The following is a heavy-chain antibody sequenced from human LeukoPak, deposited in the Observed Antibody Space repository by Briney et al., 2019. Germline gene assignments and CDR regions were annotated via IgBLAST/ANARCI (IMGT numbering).Heavy chain of an antibody. V-gene: IGHV4-59*01. CDR1: GGSISSYY. CDR3: ARGPTISFMDV. D-gene: IGHD3-3*01. J-gene: IGHJ6*03. CDR2: IYYSGST. Sequence: SETLSLTCTVSGGSISSYYWSWIRQPPGRGLEWIGYIYYSGSTNYNPSLKSRVTISVDTSKNQFSLKLSSVTAADTAVYYCARGPTISFMDVWGKGTTVTVSS.